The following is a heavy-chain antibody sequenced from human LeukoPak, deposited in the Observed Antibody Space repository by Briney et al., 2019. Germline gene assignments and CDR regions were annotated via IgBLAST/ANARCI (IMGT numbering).Heavy chain of an antibody. Sequence: SETLSLTCSVSGGSITTNYWSWIRQPPGQGLEWIGEISLTGLTHYNPSLESRVTVSLDKSKNQLSLNLTSVTAADTAVYYCSRENGAFSPFGYWGQGTLVTV. J-gene: IGHJ4*02. D-gene: IGHD2-8*01. CDR1: GGSITTNY. V-gene: IGHV4-59*12. CDR3: SRENGAFSPFGY. CDR2: ISLTGLT.